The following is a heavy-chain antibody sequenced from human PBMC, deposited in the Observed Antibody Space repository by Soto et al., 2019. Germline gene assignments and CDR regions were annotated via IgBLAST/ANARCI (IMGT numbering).Heavy chain of an antibody. CDR1: GGPISISTW. Sequence: PSETLSPTCGASGGPISISTWWSWVRQPPGKGLEWIGEIYHSGSTNYNPSLKSRVTISVDKSKNQFSLKLSSVIAADTAVYYCARVAVAGTRVDYWGQG. D-gene: IGHD6-19*01. V-gene: IGHV4-4*02. CDR2: IYHSGST. CDR3: ARVAVAGTRVDY. J-gene: IGHJ4*02.